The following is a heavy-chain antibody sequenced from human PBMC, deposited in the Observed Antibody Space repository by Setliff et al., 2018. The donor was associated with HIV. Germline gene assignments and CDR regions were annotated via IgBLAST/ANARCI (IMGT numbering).Heavy chain of an antibody. Sequence: SETLSLTCAVYGGSFSDYYWSWIRQPPGKGLEWIGEIYHSGSTIYNPSLKSRVTISVDTSKNQFSLKLSSVTAADTAVYYCARSTYYYGSGKGSGWFDPWGQGTLVTVSS. CDR3: ARSTYYYGSGKGSGWFDP. D-gene: IGHD3-10*01. CDR2: IYHSGST. V-gene: IGHV4-34*01. CDR1: GGSFSDYY. J-gene: IGHJ5*02.